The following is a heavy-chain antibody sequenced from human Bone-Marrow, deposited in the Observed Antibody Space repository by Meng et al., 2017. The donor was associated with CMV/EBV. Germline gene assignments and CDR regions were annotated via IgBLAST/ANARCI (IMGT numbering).Heavy chain of an antibody. Sequence: GGSLRLSCAASGFTFSSYWMSWVRQAPGKGLEWVSHISSSGSFVYYADSVKGRFTTSRDDAKNSLYLQMSSLRAEDTAVYYCARWWWSLDRWGQGTLVTVSS. CDR2: ISSSGSFV. CDR3: ARWWWSLDR. D-gene: IGHD2-15*01. V-gene: IGHV3-21*05. J-gene: IGHJ5*02. CDR1: GFTFSSYW.